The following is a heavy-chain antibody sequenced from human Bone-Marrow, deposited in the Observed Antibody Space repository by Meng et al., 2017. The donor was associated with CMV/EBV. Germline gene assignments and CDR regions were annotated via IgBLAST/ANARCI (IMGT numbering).Heavy chain of an antibody. CDR1: GYTFTSYG. V-gene: IGHV1-18*01. Sequence: ASVKVSCKASGYTFTSYGISWVRQAPGQGLEWMGWISAYNGNTNYAQKLQGRVTMTTDTSTSTAYMELRSLRSDDTAVYYCARDVYCSSPSCYLYYYYGMDVWGQGTTDTVSS. CDR3: ARDVYCSSPSCYLYYYYGMDV. D-gene: IGHD2-2*01. CDR2: ISAYNGNT. J-gene: IGHJ6*02.